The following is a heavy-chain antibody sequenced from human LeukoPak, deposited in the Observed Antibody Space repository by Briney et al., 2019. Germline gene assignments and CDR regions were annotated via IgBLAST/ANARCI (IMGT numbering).Heavy chain of an antibody. CDR2: INTNTGNP. D-gene: IGHD2-21*02. J-gene: IGHJ5*02. V-gene: IGHV7-4-1*02. CDR1: GYTFTSYA. CDR3: ARTYCGGDCHRAVGGTYWFDP. Sequence: GASVKVSCKASGYTFTSYAMNWVRQAPGQGLEWMGWINTNTGNPTYAQGFTGRFVFSLDTSVSTAYLQISSLKAEDTAVYYCARTYCGGDCHRAVGGTYWFDPWGQGTLVTVSS.